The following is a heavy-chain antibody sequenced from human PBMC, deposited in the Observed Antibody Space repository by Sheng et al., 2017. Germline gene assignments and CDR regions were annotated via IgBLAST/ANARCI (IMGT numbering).Heavy chain of an antibody. V-gene: IGHV3-74*01. D-gene: IGHD4-4*01. CDR2: IDGDGRST. J-gene: IGHJ5*02. Sequence: EVQLVESGGGLVQPGGFLRLSCAASGFSLRTSWMHWVRQVPGKGLVWVSRIDGDGRSTIYADSVKGRFTISRDNAKNTLYLHMNSLRVEDTAVYYCTRGGNGDSNGQFDPWGQGTLVTVAA. CDR3: TRGGNGDSNGQFDP. CDR1: GFSLRTSW.